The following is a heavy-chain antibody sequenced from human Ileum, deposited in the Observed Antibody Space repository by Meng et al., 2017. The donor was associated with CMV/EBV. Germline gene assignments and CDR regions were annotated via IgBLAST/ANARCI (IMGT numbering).Heavy chain of an antibody. CDR2: IRSDGSAT. D-gene: IGHD6-19*01. CDR1: GNTFSDYY. V-gene: IGHV1-2*02. Sequence: QVQLMQSGAGVKEPGASVKVSCKTSGNTFSDYYMHWVRQAPGQGLEWMGWIRSDGSATNYAQKLRDRVTMTRDASVSTAYMELSGLTSDDTAVYFCVRSSGWSLFDYWGPGALVTVSS. J-gene: IGHJ4*02. CDR3: VRSSGWSLFDY.